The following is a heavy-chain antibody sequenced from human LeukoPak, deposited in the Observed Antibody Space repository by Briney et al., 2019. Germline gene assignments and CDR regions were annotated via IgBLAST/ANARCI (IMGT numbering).Heavy chain of an antibody. CDR2: INHSGST. D-gene: IGHD2-2*01. CDR1: GGSFSGYY. V-gene: IGHV4-34*01. J-gene: IGHJ6*04. Sequence: SETLSLTCAVYGGSFSGYYWSWIRQPPGKGLEWIGEINHSGSTNYNPSLKSRVTISVDTSKNQFSLKLSSVTAADTAVYYCAGGYCSSTSCLSHYYYYYGMDVWGKGTTVTVSS. CDR3: AGGYCSSTSCLSHYYYYYGMDV.